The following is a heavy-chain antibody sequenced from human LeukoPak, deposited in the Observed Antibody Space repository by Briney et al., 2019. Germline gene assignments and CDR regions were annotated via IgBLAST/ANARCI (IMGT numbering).Heavy chain of an antibody. CDR3: ARHGLGIAAAGIRTRKNYYMDV. J-gene: IGHJ6*03. Sequence: PSETLSLTCTVSGGSISSYYWSWIRQPPGKGLEWIGYIYTSGSTNYNPSLKSRVTISVDTSKNQFSLKLSSVTAADTAVYYCARHGLGIAAAGIRTRKNYYMDVWGKGTTVTVSS. CDR1: GGSISSYY. CDR2: IYTSGST. D-gene: IGHD6-13*01. V-gene: IGHV4-4*09.